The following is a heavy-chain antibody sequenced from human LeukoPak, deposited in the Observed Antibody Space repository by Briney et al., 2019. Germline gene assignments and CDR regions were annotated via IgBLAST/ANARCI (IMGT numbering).Heavy chain of an antibody. J-gene: IGHJ4*02. CDR1: GGSISSSNW. CDR3: ARSPSIPAAGIHFPYYFDY. D-gene: IGHD6-13*01. V-gene: IGHV4-4*02. Sequence: SETLSLTCAVSGGSISSSNWWSWVRQPPGKGLEWIGYIYYSGSTNYNPSLKSRVTISVDTSKNQYSLKLSSVTAADTAVYYCARSPSIPAAGIHFPYYFDYWGQGTLVTVSS. CDR2: IYYSGST.